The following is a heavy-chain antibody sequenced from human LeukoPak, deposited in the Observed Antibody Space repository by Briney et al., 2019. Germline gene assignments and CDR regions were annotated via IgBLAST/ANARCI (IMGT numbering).Heavy chain of an antibody. D-gene: IGHD2-2*02. CDR1: GGSISSSSYY. CDR3: ANYCSSSSCHIRRAFDI. J-gene: IGHJ3*02. Sequence: KTSETLSLTCTVSGGSISSSSYYWGWIRQPPGKGLEWIGSIYYSGSTYYNPSLKSRVTISVDTSKNQFSLKLSSVTAADTAVYYCANYCSSSSCHIRRAFDIWGQGTMVTVSS. CDR2: IYYSGST. V-gene: IGHV4-39*01.